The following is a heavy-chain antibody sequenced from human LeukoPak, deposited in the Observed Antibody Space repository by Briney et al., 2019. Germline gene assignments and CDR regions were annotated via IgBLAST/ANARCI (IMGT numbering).Heavy chain of an antibody. V-gene: IGHV4-31*03. CDR3: ARDSSYGDHANPKGFDP. CDR1: GGSISSGGYY. D-gene: IGHD4-17*01. CDR2: IYYSGST. Sequence: SETLSLTCTVSGGSISSGGYYWSWIRQHPGKGLEWIGYIYYSGSTYYNPSLKSRVTISVDTTKNQFSLKLSSVTAADTAVYYCARDSSYGDHANPKGFDPWGQGTLVTVSS. J-gene: IGHJ5*02.